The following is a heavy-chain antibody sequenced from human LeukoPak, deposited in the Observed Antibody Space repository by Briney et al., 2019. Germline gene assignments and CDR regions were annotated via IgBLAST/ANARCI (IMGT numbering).Heavy chain of an antibody. Sequence: GGSLRLSCAASGFTFSSYGMHWVRQAPGKGLERVAVIWYDGTNKYYADSVKGRFTISRDNSKNTLYLQMDSLRAEDTAVYHCAREIGAIDSGSFHAPDYWGQGTLVTVSS. CDR2: IWYDGTNK. D-gene: IGHD3-10*01. J-gene: IGHJ4*02. V-gene: IGHV3-33*01. CDR1: GFTFSSYG. CDR3: AREIGAIDSGSFHAPDY.